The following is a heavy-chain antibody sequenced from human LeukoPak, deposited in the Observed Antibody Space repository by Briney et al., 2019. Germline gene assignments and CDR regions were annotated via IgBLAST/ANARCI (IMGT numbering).Heavy chain of an antibody. CDR3: ARNVDTHFDY. Sequence: GESLKISCKVSGYSFTNYWMAWVRQMPGKGLEFMAIIYPRDSDARYSPSFQGQVTISVDKSISIAYLQWSSLQASDTAVYYCARNVDTHFDYWGQGTLVTISS. CDR1: GYSFTNYW. CDR2: IYPRDSDA. V-gene: IGHV5-51*01. J-gene: IGHJ4*02. D-gene: IGHD5-18*01.